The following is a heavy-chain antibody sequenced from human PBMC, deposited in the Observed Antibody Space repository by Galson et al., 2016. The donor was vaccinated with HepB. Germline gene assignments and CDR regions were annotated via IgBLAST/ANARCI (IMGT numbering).Heavy chain of an antibody. CDR3: AKVSDYDYVWGSYRRDDAFDI. Sequence: SLRLSCAASGFTFSSYAMSWVRQAPGKGLEWVSAISGSGGSTYYADSVKGRFTTSRGNSKNTLYLQMNSLRAEDTAVYYCAKVSDYDYVWGSYRRDDAFDIWGQGTMVTVSS. V-gene: IGHV3-23*01. D-gene: IGHD3-16*02. CDR2: ISGSGGST. CDR1: GFTFSSYA. J-gene: IGHJ3*02.